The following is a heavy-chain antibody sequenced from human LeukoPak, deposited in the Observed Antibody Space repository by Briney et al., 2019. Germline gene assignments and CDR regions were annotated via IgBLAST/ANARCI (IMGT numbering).Heavy chain of an antibody. Sequence: GASLRLSCAASTLTFNNYGMHWVRQAPGKVQELETFIRSDGSNTYYADSVKGRFTISRDNSKNTLYLQMNSLRPEDTAVYYCAKDKGERYFDYWGQGALVTVSS. CDR2: IRSDGSNT. CDR1: TLTFNNYG. J-gene: IGHJ4*02. D-gene: IGHD3-16*01. CDR3: AKDKGERYFDY. V-gene: IGHV3-30*02.